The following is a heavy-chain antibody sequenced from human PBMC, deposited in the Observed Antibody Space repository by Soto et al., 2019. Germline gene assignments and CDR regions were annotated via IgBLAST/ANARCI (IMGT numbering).Heavy chain of an antibody. V-gene: IGHV4-31*03. Sequence: TLSLTCTVSGGSISSGGYYWSWIRQHPGKGLEWIEYIYYSGSTYYNPSLKSRVTISVDTSKNQFSLKLSSVTAADTAVYYCARVGPYGAFDIWGQGTMVTVSS. J-gene: IGHJ3*02. D-gene: IGHD4-17*01. CDR3: ARVGPYGAFDI. CDR2: IYYSGST. CDR1: GGSISSGGYY.